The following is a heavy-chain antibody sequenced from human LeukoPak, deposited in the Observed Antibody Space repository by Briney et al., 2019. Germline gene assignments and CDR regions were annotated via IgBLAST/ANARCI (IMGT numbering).Heavy chain of an antibody. D-gene: IGHD4-17*01. CDR1: GGTFSSYA. J-gene: IGHJ4*02. CDR3: ARDMGYGDYWNFDY. CDR2: IIPILGIA. Sequence: GATVKVSCKASGGTFSSYAISWVRQAPGQGLEWMGRIIPILGIANYAQKFQGRVTITADKSTSTAYMELSSLRSEDTAVYYCARDMGYGDYWNFDYWGQGTLVTVSS. V-gene: IGHV1-69*04.